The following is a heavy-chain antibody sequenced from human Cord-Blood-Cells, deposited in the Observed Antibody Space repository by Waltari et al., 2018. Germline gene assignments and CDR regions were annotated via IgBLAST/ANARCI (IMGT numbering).Heavy chain of an antibody. Sequence: QVQLQQWGAGLLKPSETLSPTCAVYGGSFSGYYWSWIRQPPGKGLEWIGEINHIGSTNCNPSLKSRVTISVETSKNQFSLKLSAVTAADTAVYYCARGGVVEYFQHWGQGTLVTVAS. J-gene: IGHJ1*01. CDR3: ARGGVVEYFQH. CDR1: GGSFSGYY. V-gene: IGHV4-34*01. CDR2: INHIGST. D-gene: IGHD3-3*01.